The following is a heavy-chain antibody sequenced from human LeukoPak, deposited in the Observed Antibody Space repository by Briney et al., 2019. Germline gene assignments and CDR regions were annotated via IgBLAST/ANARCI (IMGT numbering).Heavy chain of an antibody. D-gene: IGHD2-2*01. J-gene: IGHJ6*03. CDR1: GFTFSSYW. CDR2: IKQDGSEK. CDR3: ARDETYCSSTSCQNKYYYYYYYMDV. V-gene: IGHV3-7*01. Sequence: GGSLRLSCAASGFTFSSYWMSWVRQAPGKGLEWVANIKQDGSEKYYVDSVKGRFTISRDNAKNSLYLQMNSLRAEDTAVYYCARDETYCSSTSCQNKYYYYYYYMDVWGKGTTDTVSS.